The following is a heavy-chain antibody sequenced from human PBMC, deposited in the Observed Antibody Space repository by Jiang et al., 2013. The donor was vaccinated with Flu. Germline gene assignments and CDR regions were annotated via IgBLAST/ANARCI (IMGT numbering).Heavy chain of an antibody. D-gene: IGHD3-10*01. V-gene: IGHV4-38-2*01. Sequence: PRKGLEWIGSIYHSGSTYYNPSLKSRVTISVDTSKNQFSLKLSSVTAADTAVYYCASPNYYGSGSDNPGYYYGMDVWGQGTTVTVSS. CDR2: IYHSGST. J-gene: IGHJ6*02. CDR3: ASPNYYGSGSDNPGYYYGMDV.